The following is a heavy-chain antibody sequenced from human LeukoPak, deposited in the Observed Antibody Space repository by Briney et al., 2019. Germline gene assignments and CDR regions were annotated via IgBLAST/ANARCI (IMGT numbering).Heavy chain of an antibody. D-gene: IGHD3-9*01. CDR3: ARDSDDILTGYSPNWFDP. CDR2: ISSSSSYI. Sequence: GGSLRLSCAASGFTFSSYSMNWVRQAPGKGLEWVSSISSSSSYIYHADSVKGRFTISRDNAKNSLYLQMNSLRAEDTAVYYCARDSDDILTGYSPNWFDPWGQGTLVTVSS. V-gene: IGHV3-21*01. CDR1: GFTFSSYS. J-gene: IGHJ5*02.